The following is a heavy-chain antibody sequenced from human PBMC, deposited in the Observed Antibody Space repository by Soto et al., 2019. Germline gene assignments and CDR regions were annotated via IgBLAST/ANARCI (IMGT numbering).Heavy chain of an antibody. Sequence: QVQLVESGGGVVLPGRALRLSSAAAGFTFSSYGMHWVRQAPGKGLEWVTVISDDGKVAYYADSVKGRFTISRDNSKNTLYLQMNSLRTEDTAMYYCAKEGPITNWYVEYWGQRTLVNVSS. CDR3: AKEGPITNWYVEY. J-gene: IGHJ4*02. V-gene: IGHV3-30*18. D-gene: IGHD1-1*01. CDR1: GFTFSSYG. CDR2: ISDDGKVA.